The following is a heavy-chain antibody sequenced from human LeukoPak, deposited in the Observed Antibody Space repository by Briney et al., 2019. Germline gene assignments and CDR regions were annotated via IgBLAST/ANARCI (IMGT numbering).Heavy chain of an antibody. V-gene: IGHV3-64D*06. J-gene: IGHJ4*02. CDR2: ISTDGRNT. CDR3: LKGSQGPIWQELVPDH. Sequence: GGSLRLSCLATGFALSTYAMHWVRQAPGKGLEHVSTISTDGRNTYCADSVKGRFTISRDTSKNTLYLQMSSLRGDDTAVYYCLKGSQGPIWQELVPDHWGQGTQVTVSS. CDR1: GFALSTYA. D-gene: IGHD6-13*01.